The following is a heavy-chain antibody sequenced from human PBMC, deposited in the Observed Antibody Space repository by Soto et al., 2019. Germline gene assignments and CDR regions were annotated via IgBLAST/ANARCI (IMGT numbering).Heavy chain of an antibody. V-gene: IGHV3-21*01. D-gene: IGHD6-13*01. CDR1: GFTFSSYS. CDR2: ISSSSSYI. CDR3: ASGIAAAGRHYYFDY. Sequence: GSLRLSCAASGFTFSSYSMNWVRQAPGKGLEWVSSISSSSSYIYYADSVKGRFTISRDNAKNSLYLQMNSLRAEDTAVYYCASGIAAAGRHYYFDYWGQGTLVTVSS. J-gene: IGHJ4*02.